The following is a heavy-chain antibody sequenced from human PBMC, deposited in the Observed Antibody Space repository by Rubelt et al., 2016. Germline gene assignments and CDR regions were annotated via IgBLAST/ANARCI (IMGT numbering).Heavy chain of an antibody. CDR3: AGVRSGSYGYWYFDL. J-gene: IGHJ2*01. V-gene: IGHV3-33*01. D-gene: IGHD1-26*01. Sequence: RNYGMHWVRQAPGKGLEWVALIYYDGSNKYFADSVKGRFTISRDNSKNTLYLQMNSLRAEDTAVYYCAGVRSGSYGYWYFDLWGRGTLVTVSS. CDR2: IYYDGSNK. CDR1: RNYG.